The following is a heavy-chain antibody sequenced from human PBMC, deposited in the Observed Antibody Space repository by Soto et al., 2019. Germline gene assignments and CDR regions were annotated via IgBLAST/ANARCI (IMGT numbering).Heavy chain of an antibody. CDR1: GGTVNRNGYY. CDR3: VSRTVMTFNAFDI. J-gene: IGHJ3*02. Sequence: QLQLEESGPGLVEPSETLSLTCRVSGGTVNRNGYYWAWVRQPPGKGLEWIATLYERENFYHNPSLESRVTISLDPSKNQFYLKLRSSTAADTAFYYCVSRTVMTFNAFDIWGNGTMVTVSS. D-gene: IGHD2-21*01. V-gene: IGHV4-39*01. CDR2: LYERENF.